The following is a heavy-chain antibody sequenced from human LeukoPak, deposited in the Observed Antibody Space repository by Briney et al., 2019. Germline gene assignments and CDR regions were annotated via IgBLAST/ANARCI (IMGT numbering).Heavy chain of an antibody. V-gene: IGHV1-2*02. Sequence: ASVKVSCKASGYSFTGYYMHWVRPAPGQGLEWMGWINPYSGGTNYAQKFQGRVTMTRDTSISTVYMELSRLRSDDTAVYYCVRDRTKYCSSTSCPLDYWGQGTLVTVSS. CDR1: GYSFTGYY. D-gene: IGHD2-2*01. CDR2: INPYSGGT. CDR3: VRDRTKYCSSTSCPLDY. J-gene: IGHJ4*02.